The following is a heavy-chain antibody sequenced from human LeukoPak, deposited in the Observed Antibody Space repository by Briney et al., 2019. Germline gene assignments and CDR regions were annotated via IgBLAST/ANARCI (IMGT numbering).Heavy chain of an antibody. CDR2: IRRESGTI. J-gene: IGHJ4*02. CDR3: VKDFGETTAAIAF. V-gene: IGHV3-9*01. CDR1: GFTFGDYA. Sequence: GRSLRLSCAASGFTFGDYAMHWVRQAPGTGLEWVSGIRRESGTIGYADPVKGRFTISRDNARNSLYLQMNSLRAEDTALYYCVKDFGETTAAIAFWGQGTLVTVSS. D-gene: IGHD2-2*01.